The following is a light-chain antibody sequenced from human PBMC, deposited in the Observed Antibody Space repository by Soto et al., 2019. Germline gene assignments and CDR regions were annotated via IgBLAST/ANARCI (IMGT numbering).Light chain of an antibody. Sequence: DIQMTQSPSTLSASVGDRVTITCRASQSISTWLAWYQQKPGKAPNLLMYDASSLKSGFPSRFSGSGSGTEFTLTISSLQPDDFATYYCQHYNSYPWTFGQGTKVDIK. CDR1: QSISTW. J-gene: IGKJ1*01. CDR2: DAS. V-gene: IGKV1-5*01. CDR3: QHYNSYPWT.